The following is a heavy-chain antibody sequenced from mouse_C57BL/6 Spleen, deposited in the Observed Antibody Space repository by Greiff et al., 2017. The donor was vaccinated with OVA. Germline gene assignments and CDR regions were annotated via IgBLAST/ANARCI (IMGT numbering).Heavy chain of an antibody. D-gene: IGHD1-1*01. Sequence: QVQLKESGPGILQPSQTLSLTCSFSGFSLSTFGMGVGWIRQPSGKGLEWLAHIWWDDDKYYNPALKSRLTNSKDTSKNQVFLKIANVDTADTATYYCARIKGSFITTVVATYWYFDVWGTGTTVTVSS. J-gene: IGHJ1*03. CDR2: IWWDDDK. V-gene: IGHV8-8*01. CDR1: GFSLSTFGMG. CDR3: ARIKGSFITTVVATYWYFDV.